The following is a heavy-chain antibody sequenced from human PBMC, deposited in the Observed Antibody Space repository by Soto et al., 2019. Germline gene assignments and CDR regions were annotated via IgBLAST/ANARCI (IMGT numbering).Heavy chain of an antibody. CDR2: IYPGDSDT. CDR1: GYSFTSYW. Sequence: GESLKISCKGSGYSFTSYWIGWVRQMPGKGLEWMGIIYPGDSDTRYSPSFQGQVTISADKSISTAYLQWSSLKASDTAMYYCARQHYFGSGSYNPYYYYVMAVGGQGTTVTVP. V-gene: IGHV5-51*01. CDR3: ARQHYFGSGSYNPYYYYVMAV. D-gene: IGHD3-10*01. J-gene: IGHJ6*02.